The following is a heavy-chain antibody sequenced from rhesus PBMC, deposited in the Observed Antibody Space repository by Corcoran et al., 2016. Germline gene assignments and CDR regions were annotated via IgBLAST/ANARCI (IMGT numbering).Heavy chain of an antibody. CDR2: ISGRRGST. D-gene: IGHD3-3*01. J-gene: IGHJ4*01. CDR3: AREYNFWSGYHFDY. V-gene: IGHV4-99*02. Sequence: QVHLQESGPGLVTLSETLSLSCAVSGYPITIGYYWGWIRQPPGKGMEYIGYISGRRGSTYYDHSHKRRVTSSKDTTKNQFSLKLSSVTAADTAVYYCAREYNFWSGYHFDYWGKGVLVTVSS. CDR1: GYPITIGYY.